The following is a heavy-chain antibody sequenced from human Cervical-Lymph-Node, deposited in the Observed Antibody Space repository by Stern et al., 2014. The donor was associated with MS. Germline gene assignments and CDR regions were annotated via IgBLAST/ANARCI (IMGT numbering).Heavy chain of an antibody. CDR3: ARARVGDYARSPHLDS. V-gene: IGHV3-21*01. CDR2: LSTNSTHT. Sequence: EVQLLESGGGLVKPGESLRLSCDASGFTFSHYSINWVRQAPGKELDWISSLSTNSTHTYYADSVEGRFTISRDSAKDSVSLHMVSLRAEDTAVYYCARARVGDYARSPHLDSWGQGTLVTVSS. CDR1: GFTFSHYS. D-gene: IGHD4-17*01. J-gene: IGHJ4*02.